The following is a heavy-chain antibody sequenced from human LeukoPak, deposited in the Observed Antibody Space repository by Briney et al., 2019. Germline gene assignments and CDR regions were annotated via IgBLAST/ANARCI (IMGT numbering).Heavy chain of an antibody. CDR2: IIPIFGTA. V-gene: IGHV1-69*13. CDR1: GGTFSSYA. J-gene: IGHJ6*02. Sequence: SVKVSCKASGGTFSSYAISWVRQAPGQGLEWMGGIIPIFGTANYAQKFQGRVTITADESTSTAYMELSSLRSEDTAVYYCASTPYYYDSSGYKQPYYYYGMDVWGQGTTVTVSS. D-gene: IGHD3-22*01. CDR3: ASTPYYYDSSGYKQPYYYYGMDV.